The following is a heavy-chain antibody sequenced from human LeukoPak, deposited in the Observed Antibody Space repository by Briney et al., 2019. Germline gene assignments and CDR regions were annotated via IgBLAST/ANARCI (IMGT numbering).Heavy chain of an antibody. V-gene: IGHV1-46*01. CDR2: INPSGGNT. Sequence: ASVKVSCKASGYTFTNYYIHWVRQAPGQELEWMGLINPSGGNTNYAQNFQGRVTMTRDTPTSTVYMGLSSLRSEDTAVYYCARVRDGYNDAYDIWGQGTMVTVPS. CDR1: GYTFTNYY. CDR3: ARVRDGYNDAYDI. D-gene: IGHD5-24*01. J-gene: IGHJ3*02.